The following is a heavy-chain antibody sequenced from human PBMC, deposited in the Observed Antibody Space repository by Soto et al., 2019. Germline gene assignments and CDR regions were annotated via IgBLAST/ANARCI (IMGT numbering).Heavy chain of an antibody. CDR1: GYIFVNYG. D-gene: IGHD3-16*01. CDR2: ISHYSGKT. CDR3: AMVDNYVPPTPQDV. J-gene: IGHJ6*01. V-gene: IGHV1-18*01. Sequence: QVQLVQSGDEVRKPGSSVKVSCKASGYIFVNYGIAWVRQTPGQGLEWRGWISHYSGKTLYGSKVQGRVTMTTGTSTSTAYIDLGSMTSDGTAVYYCAMVDNYVPPTPQDVWEQATTVTVSS.